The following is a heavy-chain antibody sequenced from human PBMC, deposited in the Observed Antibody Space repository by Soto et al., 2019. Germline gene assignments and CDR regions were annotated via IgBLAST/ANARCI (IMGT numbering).Heavy chain of an antibody. D-gene: IGHD6-19*01. V-gene: IGHV4-59*08. CDR2: IYYSGII. CDR1: GGSISSYY. J-gene: IGHJ5*02. CDR3: ARRPIAVADPFFDP. Sequence: SETLSLTCTVSGGSISSYYWSWIRQPPGKGLEWIGYIYYSGIINYNPSLKSRVTISVVTSKNQFSLKLSSVTAADTAVYYCARRPIAVADPFFDPWGQGTLVTVSS.